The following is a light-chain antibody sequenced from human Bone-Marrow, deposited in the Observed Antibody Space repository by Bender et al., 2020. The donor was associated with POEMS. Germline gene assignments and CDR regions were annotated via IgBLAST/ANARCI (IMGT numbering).Light chain of an antibody. CDR1: NIATKS. Sequence: SYVLTQSPSVSVAPGQTARMTCGGDNIATKSVHWYQQKPGQSPVLVIYQDDKRPSGIPERFSGSNSGNTATLTIRGTQAMDEADYYCQAWDSNTAVFGGGTKLTVL. CDR2: QDD. CDR3: QAWDSNTAV. V-gene: IGLV3-9*01. J-gene: IGLJ2*01.